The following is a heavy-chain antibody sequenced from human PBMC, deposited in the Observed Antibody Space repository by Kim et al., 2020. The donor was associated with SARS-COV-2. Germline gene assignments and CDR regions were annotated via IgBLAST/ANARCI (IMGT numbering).Heavy chain of an antibody. Sequence: SETLSLTCTVSGDSISSYYWSWIRQPPGKGLEWIGYIYYSGSTNYNPSLKSRVTISVDTSKNQFSLKLSSVTAADTAVYYCARTLEGYHSDYWGQGTLVTVSS. D-gene: IGHD1-1*01. V-gene: IGHV4-59*01. CDR2: IYYSGST. J-gene: IGHJ4*02. CDR3: ARTLEGYHSDY. CDR1: GDSISSYY.